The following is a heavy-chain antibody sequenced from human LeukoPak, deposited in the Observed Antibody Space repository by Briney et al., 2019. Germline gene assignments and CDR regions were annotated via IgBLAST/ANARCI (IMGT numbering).Heavy chain of an antibody. CDR3: TRAGPRRDGYNGDY. J-gene: IGHJ4*02. V-gene: IGHV3-21*01. Sequence: GGSLRLSCAASGFTFSSYSMNWVRQAPGRGLEWVSSIRFTGSYIYYADSVKGRFTISRDDAKNLLSLQMISLRVEDTAVYYCTRAGPRRDGYNGDYWGQGTLVTVSS. D-gene: IGHD5-24*01. CDR1: GFTFSSYS. CDR2: IRFTGSYI.